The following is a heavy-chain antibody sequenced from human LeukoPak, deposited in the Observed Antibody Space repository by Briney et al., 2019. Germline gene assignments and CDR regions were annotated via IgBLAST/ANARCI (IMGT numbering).Heavy chain of an antibody. D-gene: IGHD3-22*01. CDR1: GYSISSGYY. CDR2: IYHSGST. Sequence: SETLSLTCTVSGYSISSGYYWGWIRQPPGKGLEWIGSIYHSGSTYYNPSLKSRVTISVDTSKNQFSLKLSSVTAADTAVYYCARVIYYDSSGYPDYWGQGTLVTVSS. J-gene: IGHJ4*02. CDR3: ARVIYYDSSGYPDY. V-gene: IGHV4-38-2*02.